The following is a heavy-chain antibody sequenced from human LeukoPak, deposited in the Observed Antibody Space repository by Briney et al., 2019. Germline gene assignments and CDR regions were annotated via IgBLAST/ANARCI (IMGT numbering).Heavy chain of an antibody. Sequence: SETLSLTCTVAGGSISSYYWRWIRQPPGKGLEWIGYIYYSGSTNYNPSLKSRATISVDTSKNQFSLKLSSVTAADTAVYYCARGMLFRAFDIWGQGTMVTVSS. J-gene: IGHJ3*02. D-gene: IGHD2-21*01. V-gene: IGHV4-59*01. CDR1: GGSISSYY. CDR3: ARGMLFRAFDI. CDR2: IYYSGST.